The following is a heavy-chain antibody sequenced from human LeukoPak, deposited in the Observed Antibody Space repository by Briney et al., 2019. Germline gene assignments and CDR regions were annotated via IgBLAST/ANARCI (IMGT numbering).Heavy chain of an antibody. V-gene: IGHV3-11*04. CDR1: GFTFKNFY. CDR2: ITNSGNTI. D-gene: IGHD5-24*01. Sequence: GGSLRLSCAASGFTFKNFYMGWIRQAPGKGLEWISYITNSGNTIYYADSVKGRFTISRDNAKNSLYLQMNNLRGEDTAVYYCARDGTHREMYFDYWGQGALVTVSS. J-gene: IGHJ4*02. CDR3: ARDGTHREMYFDY.